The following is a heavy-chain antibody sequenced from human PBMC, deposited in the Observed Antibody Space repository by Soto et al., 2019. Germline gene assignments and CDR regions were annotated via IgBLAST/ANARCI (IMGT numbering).Heavy chain of an antibody. V-gene: IGHV4-59*01. D-gene: IGHD6-13*01. Sequence: PSETLSLTCTVSGGSISRFYWSWIRLPPGKGLEWIGNIYYTGLTHYNPSLRSRVTISVDTSKNQFSLKLSSVTAADTAVYYCARSAAADYWGQGTLVTV. CDR1: GGSISRFY. CDR2: IYYTGLT. CDR3: ARSAAADY. J-gene: IGHJ4*02.